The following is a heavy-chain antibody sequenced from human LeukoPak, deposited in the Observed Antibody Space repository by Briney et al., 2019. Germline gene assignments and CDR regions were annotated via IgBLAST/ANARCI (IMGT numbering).Heavy chain of an antibody. J-gene: IGHJ5*01. Sequence: PGGSLRLSCAASGFTFSNYAIHWVRQAPAKGLEWVAFIRFDGSNKYYADSVRGRFTISRDIAKNTLYLQMSSLRPEDTAVYYCAREADNGDYPMNSWGHGTPVSVSS. CDR2: IRFDGSNK. CDR3: AREADNGDYPMNS. D-gene: IGHD4-17*01. CDR1: GFTFSNYA. V-gene: IGHV3-30*02.